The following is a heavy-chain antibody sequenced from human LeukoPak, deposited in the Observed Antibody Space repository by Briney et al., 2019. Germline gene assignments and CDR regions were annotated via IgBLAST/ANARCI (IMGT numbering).Heavy chain of an antibody. J-gene: IGHJ5*02. Sequence: GGSLRHSCAASGFTFSSYSMNWVRQAPGKGLEWVSSISSSSSYIYYADSVKGRFTISRDNAENSLYLQMNSLRAEDTAVYYCARDRQQWLAQGFDPWGQGTLVTVPS. CDR2: ISSSSSYI. V-gene: IGHV3-21*01. CDR3: ARDRQQWLAQGFDP. CDR1: GFTFSSYS. D-gene: IGHD6-19*01.